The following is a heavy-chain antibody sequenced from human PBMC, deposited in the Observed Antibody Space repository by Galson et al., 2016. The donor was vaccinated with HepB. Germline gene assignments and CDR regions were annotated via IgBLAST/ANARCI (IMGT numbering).Heavy chain of an antibody. Sequence: SLRLSCAASGLTFSSYAMSWVRQAPGKGLEWVSSISGSGINTDYTTSVKGRFTISRDNSKSTLYLQLSSLRAEDTAVFYCAKGPGDLDAFNIWGQGTMVTVSS. J-gene: IGHJ3*02. D-gene: IGHD1-1*01. CDR3: AKGPGDLDAFNI. CDR2: ISGSGINT. V-gene: IGHV3-23*01. CDR1: GLTFSSYA.